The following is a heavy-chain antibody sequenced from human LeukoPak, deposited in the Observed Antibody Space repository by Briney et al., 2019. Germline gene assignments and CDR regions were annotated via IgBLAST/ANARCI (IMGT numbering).Heavy chain of an antibody. CDR2: IYPGDSDT. CDR3: ARPKAYYFGSGSYYRDAFDI. J-gene: IGHJ3*02. V-gene: IGHV5-51*01. Sequence: GESLKISCKGSGYSFTSYWIGWVRQMPGKGLEWMGIIYPGDSDTRYSPSSQGQVTISADKSINTAYLQWSSLKASDTAMYYCARPKAYYFGSGSYYRDAFDIWGQGTMVTVSS. CDR1: GYSFTSYW. D-gene: IGHD3-10*01.